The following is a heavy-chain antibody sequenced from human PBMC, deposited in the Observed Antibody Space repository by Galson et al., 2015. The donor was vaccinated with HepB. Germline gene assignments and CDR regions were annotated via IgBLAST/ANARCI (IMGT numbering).Heavy chain of an antibody. J-gene: IGHJ3*02. Sequence: SVKVSCKASGGTFSSYAISWVRQAPGQGLEWMGGIIPIFGTANYAQKFQGRVTITADESTSTAYMELSSLRSEDTAVYYCARDMGYYDSSGYYGAFDIWGQGTMVTVSS. V-gene: IGHV1-69*13. CDR2: IIPIFGTA. CDR3: ARDMGYYDSSGYYGAFDI. CDR1: GGTFSSYA. D-gene: IGHD3-22*01.